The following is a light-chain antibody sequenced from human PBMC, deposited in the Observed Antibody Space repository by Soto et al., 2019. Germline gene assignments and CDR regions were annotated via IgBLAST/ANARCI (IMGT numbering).Light chain of an antibody. CDR3: QQSYSNTQT. J-gene: IGKJ1*01. CDR2: VAS. Sequence: DIQMTQSPSSLSASVGDRVTITCRASQSISTYLNWYQQKPGQAPRLLILVASTLPSGVPSRFSGSGFGTDFTLTISSLQPEDFATYYCQQSYSNTQTFGQGTKVEIK. CDR1: QSISTY. V-gene: IGKV1-39*01.